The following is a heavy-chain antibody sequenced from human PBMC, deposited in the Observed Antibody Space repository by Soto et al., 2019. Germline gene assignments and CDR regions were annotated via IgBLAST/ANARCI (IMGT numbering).Heavy chain of an antibody. V-gene: IGHV4-30-4*01. CDR2: IYYSGNT. D-gene: IGHD3-10*01. CDR3: ARAGGLLWFGELLRFDP. CDR1: GASISSGDYY. Sequence: TLSLTCTVSGASISSGDYYWNWIRQPPGKGLEWIGYIYYSGNTYYNPSLKSRVTISVDTSKNQFSLKLSSVNAADTAVYYCARAGGLLWFGELLRFDPWCQGTLVTVYS. J-gene: IGHJ5*02.